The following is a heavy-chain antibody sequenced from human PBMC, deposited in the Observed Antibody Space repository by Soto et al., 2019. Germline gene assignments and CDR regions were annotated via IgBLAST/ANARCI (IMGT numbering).Heavy chain of an antibody. CDR3: ARDAQYYDFWSGYLPRPFFDY. J-gene: IGHJ4*02. Sequence: ASVKVSCKASGYTFTSYGISWVRPAPGQGLEWMGWISAYNGNTNYAQKLQGRVTMTTDTSTSTAYMELRSLRSDDTAVYYCARDAQYYDFWSGYLPRPFFDYWGQGTLVTVSS. V-gene: IGHV1-18*01. D-gene: IGHD3-3*01. CDR2: ISAYNGNT. CDR1: GYTFTSYG.